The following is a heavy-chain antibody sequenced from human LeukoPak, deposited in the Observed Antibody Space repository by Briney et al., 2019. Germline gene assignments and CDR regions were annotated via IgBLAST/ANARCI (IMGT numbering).Heavy chain of an antibody. D-gene: IGHD4-23*01. J-gene: IGHJ4*02. CDR3: AKDRSDYGGRAFDY. CDR2: IRYDGSNK. V-gene: IGHV3-30*02. Sequence: GGSLRLSRAASGFTFSKYGMHWVRQAPGKGLEWVAFIRYDGSNKYYADSVKGRFTISRDNSKNTLYLQMNSLRAEDTAVYYCAKDRSDYGGRAFDYWGQGTLVTVSS. CDR1: GFTFSKYG.